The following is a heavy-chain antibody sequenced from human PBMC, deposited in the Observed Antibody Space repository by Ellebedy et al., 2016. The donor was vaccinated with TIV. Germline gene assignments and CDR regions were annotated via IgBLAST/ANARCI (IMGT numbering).Heavy chain of an antibody. D-gene: IGHD5-24*01. Sequence: GESLKISCAASGFSFSTYVMHWVRQAPGKGLEWLALVSSDGNIKHYAASVKGRFTISRGNSKNTLIVDMNSLRPEDTAVYYCAKGATILGSIVGYWGQGTLVTVSS. J-gene: IGHJ4*02. CDR1: GFSFSTYV. CDR2: VSSDGNIK. CDR3: AKGATILGSIVGY. V-gene: IGHV3-30*18.